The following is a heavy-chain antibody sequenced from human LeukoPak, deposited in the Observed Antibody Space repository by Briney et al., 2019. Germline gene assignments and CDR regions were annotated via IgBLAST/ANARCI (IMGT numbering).Heavy chain of an antibody. D-gene: IGHD6-13*01. CDR3: AREVVAAAGVAFDI. V-gene: IGHV3-30*03. J-gene: IGHJ3*02. CDR1: GFTLSSHG. CDR2: ISSDGGKK. Sequence: GKSLRLSCVVSGFTLSSHGMHWVRQAPGKGLEWVAVISSDGGKKSYADSVKGRFTISRDNAKNSLYLQMNSLRAEDTAVYYCAREVVAAAGVAFDIWGQGTMVTVSS.